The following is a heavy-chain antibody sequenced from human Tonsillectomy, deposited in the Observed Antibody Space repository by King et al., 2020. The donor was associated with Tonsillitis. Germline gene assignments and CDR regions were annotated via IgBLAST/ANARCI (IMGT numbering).Heavy chain of an antibody. CDR3: VKGGAGRWYLPGYDY. CDR1: GFTFSSSA. CDR2: VSGSGDGT. J-gene: IGHJ4*02. Sequence: VQLVESGGGLVQPGGSLRLSCAASGFTFSSSAMAWVRQAPGEGLEWVAAVSGSGDGTFYAASVKGRFTIFRDNSKNTLYMQMNSLRDKDTAVYSCVKGGAGRWYLPGYDYWGQGTQVTVSS. D-gene: IGHD6-13*01. V-gene: IGHV3-23*04.